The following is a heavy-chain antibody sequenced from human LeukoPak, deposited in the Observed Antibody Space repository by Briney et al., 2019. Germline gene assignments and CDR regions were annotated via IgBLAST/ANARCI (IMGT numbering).Heavy chain of an antibody. CDR1: GGSISSGGYY. CDR2: IYYSGST. V-gene: IGHV4-61*08. D-gene: IGHD1-26*01. CDR3: ARPSDERSWDSGSFGGFDY. J-gene: IGHJ4*02. Sequence: SETLSLTCTVSGGSISSGGYYWSWIRQHPGKGLEWIGYIYYSGSTNYNPSLKSRVTVSVDTSKNQFSLKLSSVTAADTAVYYCARPSDERSWDSGSFGGFDYWGQGTLVTVSS.